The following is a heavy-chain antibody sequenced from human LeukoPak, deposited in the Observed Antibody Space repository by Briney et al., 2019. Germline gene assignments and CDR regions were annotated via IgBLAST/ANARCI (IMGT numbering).Heavy chain of an antibody. CDR1: GGTFSSYA. Sequence: ASVKVSCKASGGTFSSYAISWVRQAPGQGLEWMGGIIPIFGTANYAQKFQGRVTITTDESTSTAYMELSSLRSEDTAVYYCARDRTIFGVVTPGAFDIWGQGTMVTVSS. D-gene: IGHD3-3*01. V-gene: IGHV1-69*05. CDR2: IIPIFGTA. J-gene: IGHJ3*02. CDR3: ARDRTIFGVVTPGAFDI.